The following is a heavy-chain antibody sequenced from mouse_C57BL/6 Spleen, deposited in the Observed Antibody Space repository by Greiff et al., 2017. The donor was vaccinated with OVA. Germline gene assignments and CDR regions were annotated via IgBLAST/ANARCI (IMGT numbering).Heavy chain of an antibody. CDR2: IYPGDGDT. Sequence: VQLQQSGPELVQPGASVKISCKASGYAFSSSWMNWVKQRPGTGLEWIGRIYPGDGDTNYNGKFKSKATLTADKSSSTAYMQLSSLTSEDSAVYFCARYYGNYGARDYWGQGTAVTVSA. CDR1: GYAFSSSW. V-gene: IGHV1-82*01. D-gene: IGHD2-1*01. CDR3: ARYYGNYGARDY. J-gene: IGHJ4*01.